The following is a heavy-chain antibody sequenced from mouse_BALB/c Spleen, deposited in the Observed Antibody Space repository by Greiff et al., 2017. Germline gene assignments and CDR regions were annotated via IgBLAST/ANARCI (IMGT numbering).Heavy chain of an antibody. Sequence: DVKLQESGPGLVKPSQSLSLTCTVTGYSITSDYAWNWIRQFPGNKLEWMGYISYSGSTSYNPSLKSRISITRDTSKNQFFLQLNSVTTEDTATYYCARGGGAMDYWGQGTSVTVSS. V-gene: IGHV3-2*02. CDR2: ISYSGST. CDR3: ARGGGAMDY. CDR1: GYSITSDYA. J-gene: IGHJ4*01.